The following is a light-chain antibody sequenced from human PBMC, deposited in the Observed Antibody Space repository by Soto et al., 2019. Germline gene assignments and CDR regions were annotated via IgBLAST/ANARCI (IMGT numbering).Light chain of an antibody. J-gene: IGKJ2*01. CDR2: QAS. CDR3: QQYNSYPYT. CDR1: QSIVSW. Sequence: DIQMTQSPSTLSASVGDRVTITCRASQSIVSWLAWYQQKPGKAPNLLIFQASNLQTGVPSRFSGCGSGTEFTLTISSLQPDDFATYYCQQYNSYPYTFGQGTKVDIK. V-gene: IGKV1-5*03.